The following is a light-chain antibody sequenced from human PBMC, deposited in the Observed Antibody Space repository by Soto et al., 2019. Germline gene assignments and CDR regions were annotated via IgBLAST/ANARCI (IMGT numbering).Light chain of an antibody. CDR1: QSIRTS. CDR3: QQFSSYPLT. CDR2: GSA. J-gene: IGKJ4*01. V-gene: IGKV3-15*01. Sequence: EPVMTQSPATLSVSPGERVTLPCRASQSIRTSLAWYQQKPGQAPRLLIYGSATRATGIPDRFSGSGSGTEVTLTISSLQSEESAVYYGQQFSSYPLTFGGGTKVDIK.